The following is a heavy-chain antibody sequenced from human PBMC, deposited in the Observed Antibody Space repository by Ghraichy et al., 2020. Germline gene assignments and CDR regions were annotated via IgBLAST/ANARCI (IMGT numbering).Heavy chain of an antibody. CDR2: ISDSGDNT. CDR3: AKGHYYDSSGYVPVYYYYGMDV. CDR1: GFIFKNYA. V-gene: IGHV3-23*01. D-gene: IGHD3-22*01. Sequence: LSLTCAASGFIFKNYAMNWVRQAPGKGLEWVSGISDSGDNTYYADSMKGRFTISRDNSKNTLYLQMNSLRAEDTAVYYCAKGHYYDSSGYVPVYYYYGMDVWGQGTTVTVSS. J-gene: IGHJ6*02.